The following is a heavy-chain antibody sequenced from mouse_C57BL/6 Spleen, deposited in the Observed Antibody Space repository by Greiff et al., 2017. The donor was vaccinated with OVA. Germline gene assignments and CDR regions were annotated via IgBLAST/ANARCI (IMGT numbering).Heavy chain of an antibody. Sequence: EVMLVESGGGLVKPGGSLKLSCAASGFTFSDYGMHWVRQAPEQGLEWVAYISSGSSTIYYADTVKGRFTISRDNAKNTLFLQMTSLRSEDTAMYYCARRDGYLFMDYWGQGTSVTVSS. D-gene: IGHD2-3*01. V-gene: IGHV5-17*01. CDR3: ARRDGYLFMDY. CDR1: GFTFSDYG. J-gene: IGHJ4*01. CDR2: ISSGSSTI.